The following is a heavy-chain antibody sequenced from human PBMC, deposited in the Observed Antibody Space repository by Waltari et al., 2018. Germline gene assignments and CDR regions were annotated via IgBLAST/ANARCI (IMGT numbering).Heavy chain of an antibody. Sequence: EVQLVESGGGLVQPGGSLRLSCAASGFTFSSYEMNWVRQAPGKGLEWVSYISSSGSTIYYADSVKGRFTISRDNAKNSLYLQMNSLRAEDTAVYYCARDVFYYDSSGFDYWGQGTLVTVSS. V-gene: IGHV3-48*03. CDR2: ISSSGSTI. J-gene: IGHJ4*02. CDR3: ARDVFYYDSSGFDY. D-gene: IGHD3-22*01. CDR1: GFTFSSYE.